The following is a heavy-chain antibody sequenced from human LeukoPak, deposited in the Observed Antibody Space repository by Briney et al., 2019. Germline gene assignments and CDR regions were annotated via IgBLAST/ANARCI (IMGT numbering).Heavy chain of an antibody. CDR2: LSGSGGST. J-gene: IGHJ3*02. D-gene: IGHD2-15*01. V-gene: IGHV3-23*01. CDR3: AKTGCSGDSCARGPFDI. Sequence: GESLRLSCAASGFTFSSYAVSWVRQAPGKGLEWVAGLSGSGGSTYYADSEKGRFTISRDNSKNTLYLQMNSLRAEDTALYYCAKTGCSGDSCARGPFDIWGQGTMVTVSS. CDR1: GFTFSSYA.